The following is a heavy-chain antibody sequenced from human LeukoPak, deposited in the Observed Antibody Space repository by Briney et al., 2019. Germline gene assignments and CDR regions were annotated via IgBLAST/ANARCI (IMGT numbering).Heavy chain of an antibody. CDR1: GXTFTTYS. J-gene: IGHJ4*02. CDR2: ISGSSTYI. V-gene: IGHV3-21*01. CDR3: ARGYCNGGDCYFAD. D-gene: IGHD2-8*02. Sequence: GGSLRLSCAASGXTFTTYSMNWVRQAPGKGLEWVSCISGSSTYIYYADSVKGRFTISRDNAKNSLYLQMSSLRAEDTAVYYCARGYCNGGDCYFADWGQGTLVTVSS.